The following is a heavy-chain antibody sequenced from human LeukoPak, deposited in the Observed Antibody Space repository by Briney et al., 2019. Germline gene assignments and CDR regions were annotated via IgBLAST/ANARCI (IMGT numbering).Heavy chain of an antibody. D-gene: IGHD6-13*01. V-gene: IGHV4-59*08. CDR1: GGSIRSYY. CDR3: ARVVDEHQLQTGWFDP. J-gene: IGHJ5*02. CDR2: IYYSGST. Sequence: PSETLSLTCTVSGGSIRSYYWSWIRQPPGKGLEWIGHIYYSGSTKYNPSLKSRVTVSVDTSKNQLSLKLISVAAADTAVYYCARVVDEHQLQTGWFDPWGQGTLVTVSS.